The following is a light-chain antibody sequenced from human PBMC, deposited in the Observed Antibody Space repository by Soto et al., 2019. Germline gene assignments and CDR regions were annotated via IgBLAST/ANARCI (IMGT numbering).Light chain of an antibody. CDR3: HQRSNWPPLT. Sequence: EIVLTQSPATMSLSPGERATLSCRASQSVSSSLACYQQKPGQAHRLLIYDASNRATGIPARFSGSGSGTDVTLNISSLQPEDFAVYYCHQRSNWPPLTFGGGTTVDIK. CDR1: QSVSSS. V-gene: IGKV3-11*01. J-gene: IGKJ4*01. CDR2: DAS.